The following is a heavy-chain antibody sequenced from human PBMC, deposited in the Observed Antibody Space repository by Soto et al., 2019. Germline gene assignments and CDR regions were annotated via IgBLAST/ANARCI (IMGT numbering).Heavy chain of an antibody. CDR3: ARHRPYSSPFYFDS. Sequence: QVQLQESGPGLVKPSETLSLTCTVSGGSISNYYWSWIRQPPAKGLEWIGYIYYSWSTNYNPSPKSRVPISVDSSNNQFALRLSSVTAADTAVYYFARHRPYSSPFYFDSWGQETLVTVSS. CDR1: GGSISNYY. V-gene: IGHV4-59*08. D-gene: IGHD2-15*01. J-gene: IGHJ4*02. CDR2: IYYSWST.